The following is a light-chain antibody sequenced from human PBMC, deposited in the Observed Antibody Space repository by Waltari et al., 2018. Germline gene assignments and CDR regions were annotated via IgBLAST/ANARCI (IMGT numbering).Light chain of an antibody. V-gene: IGKV4-1*01. CDR3: QQYYRTPIT. CDR2: WAS. CDR1: QSVLYSSNNKNY. Sequence: DIVMTQSPDSLAVSLGERATINCKSTQSVLYSSNNKNYLAWYQQKPGQPPKLLIYWASTRASGVPGRFSGSGSGTDFTLTISSLQAEDVAVYYCQQYYRTPITFGQGTRLEIK. J-gene: IGKJ5*01.